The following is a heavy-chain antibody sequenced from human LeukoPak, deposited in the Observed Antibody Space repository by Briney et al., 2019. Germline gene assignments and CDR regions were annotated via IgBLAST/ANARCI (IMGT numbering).Heavy chain of an antibody. Sequence: ASVKVSCKASGYTFTGYYMHWVRQAPGQGLEWMGWIIPNSGGTNYAQNFQGNVTMTTDTSISTAYMELSRLRSDDTAVYYRARGASWQTYYYYYMDVWGKGTTVTVSS. V-gene: IGHV1-2*02. D-gene: IGHD2-2*01. CDR3: ARGASWQTYYYYYMDV. J-gene: IGHJ6*03. CDR2: IIPNSGGT. CDR1: GYTFTGYY.